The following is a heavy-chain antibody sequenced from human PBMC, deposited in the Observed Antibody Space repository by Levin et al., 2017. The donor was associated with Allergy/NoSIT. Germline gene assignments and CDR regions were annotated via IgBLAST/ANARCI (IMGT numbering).Heavy chain of an antibody. CDR2: IIPVLGGR. D-gene: IGHD3-22*01. V-gene: IGHV1-69*01. Sequence: KISCQASGGTFSSYGISWVRQAPGQGLEWVGGIIPVLGGRKAAQKFQGRVTITADESANIAYMELSSLRSEDTAVYYCARDRYFDTSGYNYESEYWGQGTLVTVSS. CDR3: ARDRYFDTSGYNYESEY. CDR1: GGTFSSYG. J-gene: IGHJ4*02.